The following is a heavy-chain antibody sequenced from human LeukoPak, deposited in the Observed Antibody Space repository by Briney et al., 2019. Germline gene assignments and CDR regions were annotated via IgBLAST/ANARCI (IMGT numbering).Heavy chain of an antibody. J-gene: IGHJ4*02. V-gene: IGHV3-33*01. CDR2: IWYDGTNK. CDR1: GFTFSSYG. CDR3: ARDSCGGDCYPYTFDY. D-gene: IGHD2-21*02. Sequence: GGSLRLSCAASGFTFSSYGMHWVRQAPGKGLEWVAIIWYDGTNKYYAASVKGRFTISRDNSKNTLYLQMNSLRAEDTAVYYCARDSCGGDCYPYTFDYWGQGTLVTVSP.